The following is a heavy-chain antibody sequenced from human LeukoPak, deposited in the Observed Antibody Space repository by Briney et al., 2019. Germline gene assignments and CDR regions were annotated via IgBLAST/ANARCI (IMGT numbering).Heavy chain of an antibody. J-gene: IGHJ4*02. CDR2: IYYSGST. Sequence: PSETLSLTCTVSGGSISSYYWSWLRQPPGKGLEWIGYIYYSGSTNYNPSLKSRVTISADTSKNQFSLKLSSVTAADTAVYYCARDPGGYWGQGTLVTVSS. D-gene: IGHD1-14*01. CDR1: GGSISSYY. V-gene: IGHV4-59*12. CDR3: ARDPGGY.